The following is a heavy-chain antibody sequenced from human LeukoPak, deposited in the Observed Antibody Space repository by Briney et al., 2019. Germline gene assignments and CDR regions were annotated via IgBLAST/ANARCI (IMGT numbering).Heavy chain of an antibody. CDR3: ARVRRKAATRGEYYFDY. J-gene: IGHJ4*02. CDR1: GYTFTSYD. CDR2: MNPNSGNT. Sequence: GASVKVSCKASGYTFTSYDINWVQQATGQGLEWMGWMNPNSGNTGYAQKFQGRVTMTRNTSISTAYMELSSLRSEDTAVYYCARVRRKAATRGEYYFDYWGQGTLVTVSS. V-gene: IGHV1-8*01. D-gene: IGHD2-15*01.